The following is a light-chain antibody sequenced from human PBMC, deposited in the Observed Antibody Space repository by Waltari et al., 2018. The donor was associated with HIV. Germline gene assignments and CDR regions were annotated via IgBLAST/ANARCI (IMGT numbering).Light chain of an antibody. CDR3: HSYTSSSTLGV. V-gene: IGLV2-14*01. CDR1: SSDVGGYKY. CDR2: EVT. J-gene: IGLJ2*01. Sequence: QSALTQPASVSGSPGQSITLSCTGTSSDVGGYKYVPWYQQHPGKAPKLMIYEVTNRPSGVSSRFSVSKSGNTASLTISGLQAGGEAGYYCHSYTSSSTLGVFGGGTKLTGL.